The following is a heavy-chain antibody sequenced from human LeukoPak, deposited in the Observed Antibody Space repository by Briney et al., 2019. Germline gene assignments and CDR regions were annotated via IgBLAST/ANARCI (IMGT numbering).Heavy chain of an antibody. CDR1: GFTFSSYS. V-gene: IGHV3-21*01. CDR3: ARDDCFDY. CDR2: ISSSRNYI. D-gene: IGHD2-21*01. J-gene: IGHJ4*02. Sequence: GGSLRLSCAASGFTFSSYSMNWVRQAPGKGLEWVSSISSSRNYIYYADSVKGRFTISRDNAKNSLYLQMNSLRAEDTAVYYCARDDCFDYWGQGTLVTVSS.